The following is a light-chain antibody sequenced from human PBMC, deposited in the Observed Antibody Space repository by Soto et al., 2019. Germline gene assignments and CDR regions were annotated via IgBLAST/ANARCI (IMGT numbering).Light chain of an antibody. CDR3: QQYNSYSGNA. CDR1: QSISGW. Sequence: DIQMTQSPYTLSASVGDRVTITCRASQSISGWLAWYQQKPGKAPKLLIYDASSLKSGVPSRFSGSGSGTEFSLTISRLQQDDFAPYYYQQYNSYSGNAFGQGTKLEIK. V-gene: IGKV1-5*01. CDR2: DAS. J-gene: IGKJ2*01.